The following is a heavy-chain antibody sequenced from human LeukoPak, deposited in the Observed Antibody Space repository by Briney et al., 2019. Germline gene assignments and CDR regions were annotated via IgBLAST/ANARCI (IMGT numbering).Heavy chain of an antibody. CDR1: GYSIISGYY. Sequence: SETLSLTCTVSGYSIISGYYWGWIRQPPGKGLEWIGTIRHSGTTYYNPSLKSRVTISIDSSKNQFSLKLSSVTAADTAVYYCARTVEGFDYWGQGTLVTVSS. CDR2: IRHSGTT. J-gene: IGHJ4*02. V-gene: IGHV4-38-2*02. CDR3: ARTVEGFDY.